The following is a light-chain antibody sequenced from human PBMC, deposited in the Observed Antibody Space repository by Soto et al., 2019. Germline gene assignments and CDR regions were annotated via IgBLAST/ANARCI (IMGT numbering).Light chain of an antibody. CDR1: TGAVTSGHY. CDR2: DTS. J-gene: IGLJ3*02. V-gene: IGLV7-46*01. CDR3: LLSYSATSYWV. Sequence: QTVVTQEPSLTVSPGGTVTLTCDSSTGAVTSGHYPYWFQQKPGQAPKTLIYDTSNKHSWTPARFSGSLLGGKAALTLSGAQPEDEAEYYCLLSYSATSYWVFGGGTKLTVL.